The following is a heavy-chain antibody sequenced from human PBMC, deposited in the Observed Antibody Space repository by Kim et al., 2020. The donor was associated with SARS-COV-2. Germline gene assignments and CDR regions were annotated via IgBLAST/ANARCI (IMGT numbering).Heavy chain of an antibody. D-gene: IGHD3-10*01. V-gene: IGHV3-23*01. CDR1: GFTFSSSA. J-gene: IGHJ4*02. CDR3: ATSGRLISGYFDY. Sequence: GGSLRLSCAVSGFTFSSSAMSWVRQAPGKGLEWVSSISGGADSTFYADSVKGRFIISRDNSRDTLSLHMNNLRAEDTAVYYCATSGRLISGYFDYWGRGTLVTVS. CDR2: ISGGADST.